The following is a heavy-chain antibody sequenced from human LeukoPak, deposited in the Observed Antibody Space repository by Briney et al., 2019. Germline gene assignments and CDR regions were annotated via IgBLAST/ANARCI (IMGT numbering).Heavy chain of an antibody. CDR2: IKSKTDGGTT. D-gene: IGHD4-23*01. CDR1: GFTFSSYA. V-gene: IGHV3-15*01. CDR3: TTTYGGNLFDY. J-gene: IGHJ4*02. Sequence: GGSLRLSCAASGFTFSSYAMSWVRQAPGKGLEWVGRIKSKTDGGTTDYAAPVKGRFTISRDDSKNTLYLQMNSLKTEDTAVYYCTTTYGGNLFDYWGQGTLVTVSS.